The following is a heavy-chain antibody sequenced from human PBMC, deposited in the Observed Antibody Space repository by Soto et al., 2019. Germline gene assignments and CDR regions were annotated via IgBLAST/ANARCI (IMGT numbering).Heavy chain of an antibody. V-gene: IGHV4-30-4*01. CDR3: ATMGPPATRLYYFDN. D-gene: IGHD1-1*01. CDR2: MSYSGSS. J-gene: IGHJ4*02. CDR1: GGSISSDDYY. Sequence: QVQLQASGPGLVKPSQALSLTCTVSGGSISSDDYYWSWIRQPPGKGLEWIGFMSYSGSSSYNASLKIRVTXSXXXSXXQFSLSLNFVTAADTAVYYCATMGPPATRLYYFDNWGQGTLVTVSS.